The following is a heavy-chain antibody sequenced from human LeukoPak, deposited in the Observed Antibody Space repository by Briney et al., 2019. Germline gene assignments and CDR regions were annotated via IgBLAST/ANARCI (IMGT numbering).Heavy chain of an antibody. V-gene: IGHV3-30*02. J-gene: IGHJ4*02. Sequence: PGGSLRLSCAASGFIFRAYGMHWVRQTPGKGLEWVAFIRDDGTHKYYVDSVNGRFTISRDNSKNMLYLQMNNLRVDDRGVYYCVKGSMDSVAGSFEYWGQGALLTVSS. D-gene: IGHD6-19*01. CDR2: IRDDGTHK. CDR1: GFIFRAYG. CDR3: VKGSMDSVAGSFEY.